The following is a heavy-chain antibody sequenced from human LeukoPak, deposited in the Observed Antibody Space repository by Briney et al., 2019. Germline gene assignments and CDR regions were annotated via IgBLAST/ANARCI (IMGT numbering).Heavy chain of an antibody. J-gene: IGHJ4*02. CDR3: AKSSGSVPEDFDY. CDR1: GYTFTSYA. CDR2: INAGNGNT. Sequence: ASVKVSCKASGYTFTSYAMHWVRQAPGQRLEWMGWINAGNGNTKYSQKFQGRVTITRDTSASTAYMELSSLRSEDTAVYYCAKSSGSVPEDFDYWGQGTLVTVSS. V-gene: IGHV1-3*01. D-gene: IGHD1-26*01.